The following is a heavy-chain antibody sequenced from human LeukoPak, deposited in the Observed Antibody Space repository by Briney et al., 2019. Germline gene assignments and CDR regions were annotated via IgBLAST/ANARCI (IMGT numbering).Heavy chain of an antibody. J-gene: IGHJ4*02. CDR2: TRRKTYRRTG. V-gene: IGHV3-49*03. D-gene: IGHD1-26*01. Sequence: SLTPSCTPYGFTPGDYAMNWFRHAPGKGLEWVGFTRRKTYRRTGEYATAVKDRLTIPRDDSKSIVHLQMNSLKTEDTAVYYCTRSESGTYKGGFDFWGQGTVVTVSS. CDR1: GFTPGDYA. CDR3: TRSESGTYKGGFDF.